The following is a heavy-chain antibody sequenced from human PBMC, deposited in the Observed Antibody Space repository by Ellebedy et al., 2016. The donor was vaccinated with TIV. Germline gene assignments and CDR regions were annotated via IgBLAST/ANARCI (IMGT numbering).Heavy chain of an antibody. CDR3: ARTRTPIVVAPRDAFDI. D-gene: IGHD3-22*01. J-gene: IGHJ3*02. CDR2: IYTSGST. V-gene: IGHV4-4*07. CDR1: GGSISSYY. Sequence: SETLSLTCTVSGGSISSYYWSWIRQPAGKGLEWIGRIYTSGSTNYNPSLKSRVTMSVDTSKNQFSLKLSSVTAADTAVYYCARTRTPIVVAPRDAFDIWGQGTMVTVSS.